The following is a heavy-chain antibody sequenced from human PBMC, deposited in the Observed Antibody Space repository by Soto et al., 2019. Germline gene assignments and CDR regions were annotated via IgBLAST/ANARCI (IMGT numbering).Heavy chain of an antibody. V-gene: IGHV1-69*06. CDR3: ARVLGDYPNYSFGMDF. Sequence: ASVKVSCKASGGTFSSYAISWVRQAPGQGLEWMGGIIPIFGTANYAQKFQGRVTITADKSTSTAYMELSSLRSEDTAVYYCARVLGDYPNYSFGMDFWGQGTTVTVSS. D-gene: IGHD4-17*01. CDR1: GGTFSSYA. CDR2: IIPIFGTA. J-gene: IGHJ6*02.